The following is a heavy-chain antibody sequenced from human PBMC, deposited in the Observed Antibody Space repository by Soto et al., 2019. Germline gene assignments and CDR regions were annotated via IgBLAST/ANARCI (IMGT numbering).Heavy chain of an antibody. CDR1: GFTFSSYA. CDR2: ITGGGSST. CDR3: AKDCVSGYPRRGYYYYGMDV. J-gene: IGHJ6*02. V-gene: IGHV3-23*01. Sequence: PGGSLRLSCAASGFTFSSYAMSWVRQAPGKGLEWVAAITGGGSSTYYADSVKGRFTISRDNSKNTLYLQMNSLRAEDTAVYYCAKDCVSGYPRRGYYYYGMDVWGQGTTVTVSS. D-gene: IGHD5-12*01.